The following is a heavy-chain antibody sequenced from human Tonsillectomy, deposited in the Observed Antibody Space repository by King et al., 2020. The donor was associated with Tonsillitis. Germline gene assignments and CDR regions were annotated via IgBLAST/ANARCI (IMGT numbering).Heavy chain of an antibody. CDR3: ARSGLPRPPFYDSSGYYYEYFQH. V-gene: IGHV1-46*01. CDR1: GYTFTSYY. CDR2: INPSGGST. J-gene: IGHJ1*01. D-gene: IGHD3-22*01. Sequence: VQLVQSGAEVKKPGASVKVSCKASGYTFTSYYMHWVRQAPGQGLEWMGIINPSGGSTSYAQKFQGRVTMTRDTSTSTVYMELSSLRSEHTAVYYCARSGLPRPPFYDSSGYYYEYFQHCGQSTLVTVSS.